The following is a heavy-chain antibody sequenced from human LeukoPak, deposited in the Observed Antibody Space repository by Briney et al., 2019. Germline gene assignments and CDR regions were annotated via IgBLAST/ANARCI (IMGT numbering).Heavy chain of an antibody. CDR3: ARDSSMLRGPLVIYYFDF. CDR1: GFTFGDYA. J-gene: IGHJ4*02. D-gene: IGHD3-10*01. Sequence: GGSLRLSCTASGFTFGDYAMTWVRQAPGKGLEWVSTISVSGSNTYYADSVKGRFTISRDNSKNTLYLQMNSLRAEDTAVYYCARDSSMLRGPLVIYYFDFWGQGTLVTVSS. CDR2: ISVSGSNT. V-gene: IGHV3-23*01.